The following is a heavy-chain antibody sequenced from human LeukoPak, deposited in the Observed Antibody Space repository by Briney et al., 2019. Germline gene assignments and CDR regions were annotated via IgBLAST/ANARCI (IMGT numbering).Heavy chain of an antibody. J-gene: IGHJ4*02. CDR3: ARDSIHPFDF. CDR1: GFIFTDYY. Sequence: GGSLRLSCAASGFIFTDYYMTWIRRAPGKGLECLPYISSNGNTIKYADSVKGRFTISRDNTKNSVSLYMSSLRAEDTAVYYCARDSIHPFDFWGLGTLVTVSS. D-gene: IGHD3-3*01. V-gene: IGHV3-11*04. CDR2: ISSNGNTI.